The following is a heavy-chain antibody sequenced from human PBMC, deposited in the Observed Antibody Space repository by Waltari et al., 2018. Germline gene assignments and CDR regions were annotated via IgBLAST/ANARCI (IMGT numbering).Heavy chain of an antibody. CDR3: ARDYGQDWFDP. D-gene: IGHD3-10*01. J-gene: IGHJ5*02. V-gene: IGHV4-4*07. Sequence: QVQLQESGPGLVRPSETLSLTCTVSGGSISDFYWTWIRQPAGKGLEWIGRIHISGRNDSHPSLRSRVSMSVDTSKNQFSLKLSSIIAADTAVYYCARDYGQDWFDPWGQGTLVTVSS. CDR2: IHISGRN. CDR1: GGSISDFY.